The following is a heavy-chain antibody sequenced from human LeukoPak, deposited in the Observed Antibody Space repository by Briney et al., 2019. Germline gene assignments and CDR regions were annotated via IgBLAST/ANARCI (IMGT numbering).Heavy chain of an antibody. CDR2: ISYDGSNK. D-gene: IGHD3-22*01. V-gene: IGHV3-30*03. CDR3: ASEYYYDSSGYSAPLDY. Sequence: GGSLRLSCAASGFTFSSYGMHWVRQAPGKGLEWVAVISYDGSNKYYADSVKGRFTISRDNAKNSLYLQMNSLRAEDTALYYCASEYYYDSSGYSAPLDYWGQGTLVTVSS. J-gene: IGHJ4*02. CDR1: GFTFSSYG.